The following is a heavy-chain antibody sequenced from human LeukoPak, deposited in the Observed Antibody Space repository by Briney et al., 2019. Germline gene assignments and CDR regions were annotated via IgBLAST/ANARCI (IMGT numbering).Heavy chain of an antibody. Sequence: GESLEISCKGSGYSFTSYWIGWVRQMPGKGLEWMGIIYPGDSDTRYSPSFQGQVTISADKSISTAYLQWSSLKASDTAMYYCARIAARPDKGYYYYYMDVWGKGTTVTVSS. CDR3: ARIAARPDKGYYYYYMDV. J-gene: IGHJ6*03. V-gene: IGHV5-51*01. CDR1: GYSFTSYW. D-gene: IGHD6-6*01. CDR2: IYPGDSDT.